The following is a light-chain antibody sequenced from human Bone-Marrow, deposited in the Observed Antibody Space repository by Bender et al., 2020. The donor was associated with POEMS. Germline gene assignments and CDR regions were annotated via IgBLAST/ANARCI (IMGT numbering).Light chain of an antibody. CDR3: HSYATSSTRL. CDR1: SSDVGAYNY. CDR2: DVT. V-gene: IGLV2-14*03. Sequence: QSALTQPASVSGSPGQSTTIYCTGTSSDVGAYNYVSWYQQHPGRAPKLIIYDVTNRPSWVSDRFSGSKSGNTASLTISGLQAEDEADYYCHSYATSSTRLFGGGTKVAVL. J-gene: IGLJ2*01.